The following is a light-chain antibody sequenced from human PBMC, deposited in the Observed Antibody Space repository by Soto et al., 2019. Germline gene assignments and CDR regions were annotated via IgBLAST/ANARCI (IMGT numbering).Light chain of an antibody. Sequence: EIVLTQSPATLSLSPGARATLSCSASQSVSRYLVWYQQKPGQAPRLLIYDASNRAAGIPARFSGSGSGTDFTLTISSLEPEDIAVYYCQHRSSWPITFGGGTKVEIK. CDR1: QSVSRY. J-gene: IGKJ4*01. V-gene: IGKV3-11*01. CDR3: QHRSSWPIT. CDR2: DAS.